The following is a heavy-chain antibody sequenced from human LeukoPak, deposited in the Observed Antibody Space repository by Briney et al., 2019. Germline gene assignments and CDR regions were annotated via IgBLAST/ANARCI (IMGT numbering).Heavy chain of an antibody. V-gene: IGHV4-39*01. D-gene: IGHD5-12*01. J-gene: IGHJ5*02. CDR3: ARNADSGYLSNNWFDP. CDR1: GGSISSSSYC. Sequence: SETLSLTCIVSGGSISSSSYCWGWIRQPPGKGLEWIGSIYHSGNTYYNPSLKSRLTISVDTSKNQFSLKLNSVTAADTAVYYCARNADSGYLSNNWFDPWGQGTLATVSS. CDR2: IYHSGNT.